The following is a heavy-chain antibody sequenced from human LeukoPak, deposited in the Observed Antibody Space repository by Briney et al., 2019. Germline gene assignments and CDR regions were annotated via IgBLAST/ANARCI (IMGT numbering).Heavy chain of an antibody. CDR2: VSDSGSDT. CDR3: AKRVPYSSSSVYFDN. Sequence: PGGSLRLSCAASGFTFSNHGISWVRQASGKGLEWVSAVSDSGSDTYYADSVKGRFTVSRDNSKNTLYLQMNSLRAEDTAVYYCAKRVPYSSSSVYFDNWGQGTLVTVSS. CDR1: GFTFSNHG. D-gene: IGHD6-6*01. J-gene: IGHJ4*02. V-gene: IGHV3-23*01.